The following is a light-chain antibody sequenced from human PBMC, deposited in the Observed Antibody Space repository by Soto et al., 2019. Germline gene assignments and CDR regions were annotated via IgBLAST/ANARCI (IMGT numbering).Light chain of an antibody. J-gene: IGKJ5*01. Sequence: ETVWTQSGSTLAMSPVERATLSCRASQSLTNNYLAWFQQQPGQAPRLLIYGASNRATGIPARFSGSGSGTDFTLTISSLVPEEFAVYYCQQRSNCPPITFGQGTRLEIK. CDR1: QSLTNNY. V-gene: IGKV3-11*01. CDR3: QQRSNCPPIT. CDR2: GAS.